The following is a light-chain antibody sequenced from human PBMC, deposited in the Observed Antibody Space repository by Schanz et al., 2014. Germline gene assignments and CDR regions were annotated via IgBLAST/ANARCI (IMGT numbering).Light chain of an antibody. CDR1: QTINTW. CDR2: DAS. J-gene: IGKJ4*01. Sequence: DIQMTQSPSTLSASVGDRVTITCRAGQTINTWLAWYQQKPGKAPKILIYDASSLESGVPSRFSGSGSGTDFTLTISSLQPDDFATYYCQQLHTYPPTFGGGTKVE. CDR3: QQLHTYPPT. V-gene: IGKV1-5*01.